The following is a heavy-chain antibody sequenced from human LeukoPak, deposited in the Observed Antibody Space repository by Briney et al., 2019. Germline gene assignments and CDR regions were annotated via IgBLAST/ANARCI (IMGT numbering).Heavy chain of an antibody. D-gene: IGHD3-3*01. CDR1: GGSISGYS. CDR2: VHTSGCT. CDR3: ARSGGFLEWPEGHFDY. Sequence: PSETLSLTCSVSGGSISGYSWSWIRQPAGKALEWIGRVHTSGCTNYNPSLKSRVTMSVDTSKNQFSLKLSSVTAADTAVYYCARSGGFLEWPEGHFDYWGQGTLVTVSS. V-gene: IGHV4-4*07. J-gene: IGHJ4*02.